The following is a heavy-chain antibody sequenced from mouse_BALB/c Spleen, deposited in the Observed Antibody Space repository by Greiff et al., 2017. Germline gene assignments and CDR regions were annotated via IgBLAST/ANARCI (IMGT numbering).Heavy chain of an antibody. CDR3: ARGYRYDWFAY. V-gene: IGHV1-77*01. J-gene: IGHJ3*01. Sequence: QVQLKQSGPELVKPGASVKMSCKASGYTFTDYVISWVKQRTGQGLEWIGEIYPGSGSTYYNEKFKGKATLTADKSSNTAYMQLSSLTSEDSAVYFCARGYRYDWFAYWGQGTLVTVSA. D-gene: IGHD2-14*01. CDR1: GYTFTDYV. CDR2: IYPGSGST.